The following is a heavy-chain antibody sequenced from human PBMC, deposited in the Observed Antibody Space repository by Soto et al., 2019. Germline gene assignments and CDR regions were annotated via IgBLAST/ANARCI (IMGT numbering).Heavy chain of an antibody. Sequence: QVQLVQSGAEVKKPGASVKVSCKASGYTFTGYYMHWVRQAPGQRLEWMGWINPNSGGTNYAQKFQGRVTMTRDTSISTAYMELSRLRSDDTAVYYCARAEYYYDSSGYPHYCFDYWGQGTLVTVSS. V-gene: IGHV1-2*02. CDR2: INPNSGGT. J-gene: IGHJ4*02. D-gene: IGHD3-22*01. CDR1: GYTFTGYY. CDR3: ARAEYYYDSSGYPHYCFDY.